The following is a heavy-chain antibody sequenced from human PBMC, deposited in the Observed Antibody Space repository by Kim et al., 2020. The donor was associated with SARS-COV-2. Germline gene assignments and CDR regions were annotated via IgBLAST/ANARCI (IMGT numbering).Heavy chain of an antibody. V-gene: IGHV4-59*08. CDR3: ARVKLVYFVFDP. CDR2: IYYTGST. D-gene: IGHD3-10*01. Sequence: SESLSLTCTVSGDSIGKYCWSWIRQPPGKGLEWIGSIYYTGSTNYNPSLKSRVSISIDTSKQHFSLKLTAVTAADTAVYYCARVKLVYFVFDPWGHGTL. CDR1: GDSIGKYC. J-gene: IGHJ5*02.